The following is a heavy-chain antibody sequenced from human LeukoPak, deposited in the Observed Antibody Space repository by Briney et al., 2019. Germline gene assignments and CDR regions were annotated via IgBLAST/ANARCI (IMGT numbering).Heavy chain of an antibody. V-gene: IGHV1-18*01. CDR2: ISAYNGNT. D-gene: IGHD4-23*01. J-gene: IGHJ3*02. CDR1: GYTFTSYG. CDR3: ARGVTTVVIGDAFDI. Sequence: ASVKVSCKASGYTFTSYGISWVRQAPGQGLEWMGWISAYNGNTNYAQKLQGRVTMTTDTSTSTAYMELRSLRSDDTAVYYCARGVTTVVIGDAFDIWGQGTMVTVSS.